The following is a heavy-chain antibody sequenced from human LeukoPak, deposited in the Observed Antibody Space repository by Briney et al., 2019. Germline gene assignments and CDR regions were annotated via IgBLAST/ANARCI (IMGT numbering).Heavy chain of an antibody. J-gene: IGHJ4*02. CDR2: INHSGST. CDR1: GGSFSGYY. D-gene: IGHD1-26*01. Sequence: SETLSLTCAVYGGSFSGYYSSWIRQPPGKGLEWIGEINHSGSTNYNPSLKSRVTISVDTSKNQFSLKLSSVTAADTAVYYCAIVGATPDYWGQGTLVTVSS. V-gene: IGHV4-34*01. CDR3: AIVGATPDY.